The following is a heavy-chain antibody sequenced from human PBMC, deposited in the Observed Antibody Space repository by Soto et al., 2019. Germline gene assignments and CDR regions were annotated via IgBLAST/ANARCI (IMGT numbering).Heavy chain of an antibody. CDR2: IHYTGST. J-gene: IGHJ6*02. Sequence: LSLTCSVSGGSITTSNYCWGWIRQPPGKGLEWIASIHYTGSTYYNPSLKSRVTISVDTSKNQFSLKLSSVTAADTAVYYCARLDGNSADYYYGMDVWGQGTTVTVSS. CDR1: GGSITTSNYC. V-gene: IGHV4-39*01. D-gene: IGHD6-19*01. CDR3: ARLDGNSADYYYGMDV.